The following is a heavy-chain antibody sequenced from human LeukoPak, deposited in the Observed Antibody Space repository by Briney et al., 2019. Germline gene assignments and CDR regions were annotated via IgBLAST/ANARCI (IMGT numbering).Heavy chain of an antibody. CDR3: ARTYYDILTGYNPYFDY. V-gene: IGHV3-21*01. D-gene: IGHD3-9*01. J-gene: IGHJ4*02. Sequence: PGGTLRLSCAASGFTFSSYGMNWVRQAPGKGLEWVSSITASSTAIYSADSVKGRFTISRDNAKNFLYLQMNSLRAEDTAVYYCARTYYDILTGYNPYFDYWGQGILVTVSS. CDR1: GFTFSSYG. CDR2: ITASSTAI.